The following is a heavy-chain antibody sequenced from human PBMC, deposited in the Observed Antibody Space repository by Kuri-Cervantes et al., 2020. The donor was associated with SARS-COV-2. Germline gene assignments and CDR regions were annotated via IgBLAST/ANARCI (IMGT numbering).Heavy chain of an antibody. CDR2: IKQDGSEK. J-gene: IGHJ6*03. Sequence: GESLKISCTASGFIFSGYYMTWIRQAPGKGLEWVANIKQDGSEKYYVDSVKGRFTISRDNAKNSLYLQMNSLRAEDTAVYYCARDRWGILYYYYMDVWGKGTTVTVSS. V-gene: IGHV3-7*01. D-gene: IGHD2/OR15-2a*01. CDR3: ARDRWGILYYYYMDV. CDR1: GFIFSGYY.